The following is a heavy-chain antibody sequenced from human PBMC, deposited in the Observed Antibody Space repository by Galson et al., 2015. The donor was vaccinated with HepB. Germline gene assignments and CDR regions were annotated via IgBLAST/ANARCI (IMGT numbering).Heavy chain of an antibody. CDR3: ARGRYGDYVRYMVY. Sequence: SLRLSCAASGFTFSSYSMNWVRQAPGKGLEWVSYISSSSSTIYYADSVKGRFTISRDNAKNSLYLQMNSLRDEDTAVYYCARGRYGDYVRYMVYWGQGTLVTVSS. CDR2: ISSSSSTI. V-gene: IGHV3-48*02. D-gene: IGHD4-17*01. CDR1: GFTFSSYS. J-gene: IGHJ4*02.